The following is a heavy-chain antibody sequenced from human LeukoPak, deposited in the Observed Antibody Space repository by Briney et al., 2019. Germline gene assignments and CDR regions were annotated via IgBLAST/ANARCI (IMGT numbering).Heavy chain of an antibody. V-gene: IGHV3-21*01. Sequence: GGSLRLSCAASGFTFSTYAMNWVRQAPGKRLEWVSTITSSSGYIYYADSMKGRFTTSRDNAKNSLYLQMTSLRAEDTAVYYCTRSDDYGDYLVDYWGQGTLVTVSS. J-gene: IGHJ4*02. D-gene: IGHD4-17*01. CDR3: TRSDDYGDYLVDY. CDR1: GFTFSTYA. CDR2: ITSSSGYI.